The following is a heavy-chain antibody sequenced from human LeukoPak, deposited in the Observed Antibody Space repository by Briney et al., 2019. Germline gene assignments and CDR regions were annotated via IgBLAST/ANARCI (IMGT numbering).Heavy chain of an antibody. CDR2: ISGSGGST. V-gene: IGHV3-23*01. D-gene: IGHD2-15*01. CDR3: AKNHWVVLNRWTAFDI. J-gene: IGHJ3*02. Sequence: GGSLRLSCAASGFTFSSYAMSWVRQAPGKGLEWVSAISGSGGSTYYADSVKGRFTISRDNSKNTLYLQMNSLRAEDTAVYYCAKNHWVVLNRWTAFDIWGQGTMVTVSS. CDR1: GFTFSSYA.